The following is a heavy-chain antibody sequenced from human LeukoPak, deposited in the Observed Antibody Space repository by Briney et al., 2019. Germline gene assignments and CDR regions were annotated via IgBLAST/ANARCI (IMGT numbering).Heavy chain of an antibody. CDR3: AAQGPDSSGYLVVY. CDR1: GGSFSGYY. Sequence: SETLSLTCAVYGGSFSGYYWSWIRQPPGKGLEWIGEINHSGSTSYNPSLKSRVTISVDTSKNQFSLKLSSVTAADTAVYYCAAQGPDSSGYLVVYWGQGTLVTVSS. J-gene: IGHJ4*02. V-gene: IGHV4-34*01. CDR2: INHSGST. D-gene: IGHD3-22*01.